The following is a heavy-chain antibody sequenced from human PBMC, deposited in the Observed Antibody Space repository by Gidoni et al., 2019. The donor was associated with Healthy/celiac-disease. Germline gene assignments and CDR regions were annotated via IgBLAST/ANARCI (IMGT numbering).Heavy chain of an antibody. Sequence: EVQLVESGGGLVKPGGSLRLSCAASGFPFSSYSMNWVRQAPGKGLEWVSSISSSSSYIYYADSVKCRFTISRDNAKNSLYLQMNSLRAEDTAVYYCARGGSGSYKETYFDYWGQGTLVTVSS. D-gene: IGHD3-10*01. CDR1: GFPFSSYS. V-gene: IGHV3-21*01. CDR3: ARGGSGSYKETYFDY. CDR2: ISSSSSYI. J-gene: IGHJ4*02.